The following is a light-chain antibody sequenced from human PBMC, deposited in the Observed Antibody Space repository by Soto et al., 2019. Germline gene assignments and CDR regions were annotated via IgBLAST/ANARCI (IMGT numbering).Light chain of an antibody. Sequence: DIQLTQSPSFLSTSVGDRVTITCRASQGISNYLAWYQQKPGQAPRLLIYSASTLQSGVPSRFSGSGSGTEFTLTIIRLQPEDFATYYCQHLDNYPFTFGPGTKVDIK. CDR2: SAS. CDR3: QHLDNYPFT. CDR1: QGISNY. V-gene: IGKV1-9*01. J-gene: IGKJ3*01.